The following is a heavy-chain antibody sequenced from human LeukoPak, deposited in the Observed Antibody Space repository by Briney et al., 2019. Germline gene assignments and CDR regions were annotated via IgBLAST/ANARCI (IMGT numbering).Heavy chain of an antibody. CDR2: ISGSGFTT. V-gene: IGHV3-23*01. CDR3: AKYVGAMIVVHYFDN. D-gene: IGHD3-22*01. CDR1: GFTFSSYA. J-gene: IGHJ4*02. Sequence: QPVGSLRLSCAASGFTFSSYAMTWVRQAPGKGLEWVSSISGSGFTTYHSDSMKGRFTISRDNSRNTLYLQMSSLRAEDTAVYYCAKYVGAMIVVHYFDNWGQGTLVTAPS.